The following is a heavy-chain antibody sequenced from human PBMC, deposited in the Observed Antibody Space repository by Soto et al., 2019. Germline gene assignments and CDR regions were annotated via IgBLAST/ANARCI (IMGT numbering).Heavy chain of an antibody. CDR1: GGSFTSNNW. Sequence: LSLTCAVSGGSFTSNNWWTWVRQPPGQGLEWIGEIYRTGSTNYNPSLKSRVTISLDKSENQFSLKVTSLTAADTAVYYCASRDPGTSVDYWGQGTLVPVSS. V-gene: IGHV4-4*02. CDR3: ASRDPGTSVDY. D-gene: IGHD1-7*01. J-gene: IGHJ4*02. CDR2: IYRTGST.